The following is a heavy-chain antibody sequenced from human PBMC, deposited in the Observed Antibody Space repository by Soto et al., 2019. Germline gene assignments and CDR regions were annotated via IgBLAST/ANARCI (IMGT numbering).Heavy chain of an antibody. D-gene: IGHD4-17*01. V-gene: IGHV4-31*03. CDR3: AREAQVTVTQHRYYYYYYMDV. CDR2: IYYSGST. J-gene: IGHJ6*03. Sequence: SATLSLTCTVSGGSISSGGYYWSWIRQHPGKGLEWIGYIYYSGSTYYNPSLKSRVTISVDTSKNQFSLKLSSVTAADTAVYYCAREAQVTVTQHRYYYYYYMDVWGKGTTVTVSS. CDR1: GGSISSGGYY.